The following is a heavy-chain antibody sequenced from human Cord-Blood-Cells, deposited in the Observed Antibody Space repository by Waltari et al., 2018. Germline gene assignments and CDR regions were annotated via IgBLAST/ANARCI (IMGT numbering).Heavy chain of an antibody. CDR1: GYTFTSYD. CDR3: ARVDSYGYCTNGVCYDY. D-gene: IGHD2-8*01. CDR2: MNPNSGNT. Sequence: QVQLVQSGAEVKKPGAAVKVSCKASGYTFTSYDINLVRQAPGQGLEWMGWMNPNSGNTGYAQKFQGRVTMTRNTSISTAYMELSSLRSEDTAVYYCARVDSYGYCTNGVCYDYWGQGTLVTVSS. J-gene: IGHJ4*02. V-gene: IGHV1-8*01.